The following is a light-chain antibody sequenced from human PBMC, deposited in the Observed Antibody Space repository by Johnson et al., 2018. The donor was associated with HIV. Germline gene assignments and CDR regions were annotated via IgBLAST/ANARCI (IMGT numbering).Light chain of an antibody. CDR2: DNN. J-gene: IGLJ1*01. Sequence: QSVLTQPPSVSAAPGQKVTISCSGSSSNIGNNYVSWYQQLPGTVPKLLIYDNNKRPSGIPDRFSGSKSGTSASLGITGLQTGDEADYYCGTWDSSLSANVFATWTKLTVL. CDR3: GTWDSSLSANV. CDR1: SSNIGNNY. V-gene: IGLV1-51*01.